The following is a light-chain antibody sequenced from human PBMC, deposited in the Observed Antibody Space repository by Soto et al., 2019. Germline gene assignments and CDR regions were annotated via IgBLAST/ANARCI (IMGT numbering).Light chain of an antibody. CDR3: HQYGGSPQT. Sequence: EIVLTQSPGTLSLSPGERATLSCRASQSVSNYLAWYQRKPGQAPRLLIYGASSRATGIPDRFSGSGSGTDFTLTIRRLEHEDFAVYYCHQYGGSPQTFGQGTKVEIK. J-gene: IGKJ1*01. V-gene: IGKV3-20*01. CDR1: QSVSNY. CDR2: GAS.